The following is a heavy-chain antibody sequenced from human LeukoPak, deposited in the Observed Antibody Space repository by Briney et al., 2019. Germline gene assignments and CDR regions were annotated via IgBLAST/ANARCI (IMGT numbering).Heavy chain of an antibody. CDR3: ARGYYDFWSGYSREFDH. V-gene: IGHV4-39*07. D-gene: IGHD3-3*01. Sequence: SETLSLTCTVSGGSISSSSYYWGWIRQPPGKGLEWIGEINHSGSTNYNPSLKSRVTISVDTSKNQFSLKLSSVTAADTAVYYCARGYYDFWSGYSREFDHWGQGTLVTVSS. J-gene: IGHJ4*02. CDR1: GGSISSSSYY. CDR2: INHSGST.